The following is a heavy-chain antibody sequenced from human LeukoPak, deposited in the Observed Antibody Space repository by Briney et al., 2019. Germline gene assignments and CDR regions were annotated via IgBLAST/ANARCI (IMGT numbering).Heavy chain of an antibody. CDR2: IYTSGST. Sequence: KPSETLSLICTVSGGSISSYYWSWIRQPAGKGLEWIGRIYTSGSTNYNPSLKSRVTMSVDTSKNQFSLKLSSVTAADTAVYYCARDSTSSSSWYDYYYGMDVWGQGTTVTVSS. CDR1: GGSISSYY. D-gene: IGHD6-13*01. CDR3: ARDSTSSSSWYDYYYGMDV. J-gene: IGHJ6*02. V-gene: IGHV4-4*07.